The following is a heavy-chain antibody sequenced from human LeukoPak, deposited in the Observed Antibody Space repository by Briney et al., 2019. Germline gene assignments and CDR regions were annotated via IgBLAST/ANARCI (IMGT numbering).Heavy chain of an antibody. CDR3: AREFSRRDYDILTGYWALPV. J-gene: IGHJ4*02. D-gene: IGHD3-9*01. CDR2: INTNTGNP. CDR1: GYTFTSYA. Sequence: GASVKVSCKASGYTFTSYAMNWVRQAPGQGLEWMGWINTNTGNPTYAQGFTGRFVFSLDTSVSTAYLQISSLKAEDTAVYYCAREFSRRDYDILTGYWALPVWGQGTLVTVSS. V-gene: IGHV7-4-1*02.